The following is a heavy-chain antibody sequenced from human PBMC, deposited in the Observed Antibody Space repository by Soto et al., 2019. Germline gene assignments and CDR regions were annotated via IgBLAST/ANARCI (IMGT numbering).Heavy chain of an antibody. V-gene: IGHV5-10-1*01. Sequence: GESLKISCKGSGYSFTSYWISWVRQMPGKGLEWMGRIDPSDSYTNYSPSFQGHVTISADKSISTDYLQWSSLKASDTAMYYCARHQTSPYYDIICGQGTMLTVYS. CDR3: ARHQTSPYYDII. CDR2: IDPSDSYT. D-gene: IGHD3-9*01. CDR1: GYSFTSYW. J-gene: IGHJ4*02.